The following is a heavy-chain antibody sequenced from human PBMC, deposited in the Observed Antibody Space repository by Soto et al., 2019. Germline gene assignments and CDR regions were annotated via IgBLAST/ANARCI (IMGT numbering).Heavy chain of an antibody. CDR3: ARAPRVATILYGMDV. J-gene: IGHJ6*02. CDR1: GGTFSSYA. V-gene: IGHV1-69*01. D-gene: IGHD5-12*01. Sequence: QVQLVQSGAEVKKPGSSVKVSCKASGGTFSSYAISWVRQAPGQGLEWMGGIIPIFGTATYAQKFQGRVTITEDESTSTAERELSSLRSEDTAVYYCARAPRVATILYGMDVWGQGTTVTVSS. CDR2: IIPIFGTA.